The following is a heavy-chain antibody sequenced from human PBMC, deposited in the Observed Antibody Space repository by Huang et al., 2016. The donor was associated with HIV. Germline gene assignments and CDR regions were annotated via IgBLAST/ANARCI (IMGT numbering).Heavy chain of an antibody. D-gene: IGHD3-3*02. CDR3: AKVAAGQPFHFYYYMDA. J-gene: IGHJ6*03. CDR2: SSPLYGSA. V-gene: IGHV1-69*13. Sequence: QVNLVQSGAEVRKPGSSVKVSCKASGGTFKKYALSWVRQAPGQGLEWMGASSPLYGSAEYAEKFQDRVTLTADGSTNTAYLELDRLTSEDTAVYYCAKVAAGQPFHFYYYMDAWGDGTTVIVSS. CDR1: GGTFKKYA.